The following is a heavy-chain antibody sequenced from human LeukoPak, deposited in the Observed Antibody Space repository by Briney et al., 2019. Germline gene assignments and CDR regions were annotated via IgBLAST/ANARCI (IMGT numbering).Heavy chain of an antibody. CDR1: DASVTTYS. CDR2: VYSSGAT. V-gene: IGHV4-4*07. Sequence: SETLSLTCTVSDASVTTYSWSWLRQPAGKGLEWIGRVYSSGATKYTPSLKSRVTISADTSNHQFSLQLPSVTAADTAVYYCAGDHYGSGSYKAYFDYWGHGIQVTVSS. D-gene: IGHD3-10*01. CDR3: AGDHYGSGSYKAYFDY. J-gene: IGHJ4*01.